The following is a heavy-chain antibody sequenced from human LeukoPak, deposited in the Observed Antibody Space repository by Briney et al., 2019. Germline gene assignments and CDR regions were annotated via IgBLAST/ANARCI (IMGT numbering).Heavy chain of an antibody. Sequence: SETLSLTCTVSGYSISSGYYWGWIRQPPGKGREWIGSIYHSGSTYYNPSLKSRVTISVDTSKNQFSLKLSSVTAADTAVFYCARGISIAALDVWGKGTTVTVSS. CDR1: GYSISSGYY. CDR2: IYHSGST. V-gene: IGHV4-38-2*02. J-gene: IGHJ6*04. D-gene: IGHD6-6*01. CDR3: ARGISIAALDV.